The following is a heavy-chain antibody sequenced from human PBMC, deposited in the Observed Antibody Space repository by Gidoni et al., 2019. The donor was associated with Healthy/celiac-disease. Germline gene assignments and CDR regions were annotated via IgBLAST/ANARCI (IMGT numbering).Heavy chain of an antibody. J-gene: IGHJ4*02. CDR2: ISSSSSYI. CDR3: ARDLAWDYYDSSGDSV. D-gene: IGHD3-22*01. V-gene: IGHV3-21*01. CDR1: GFTFSSYS. Sequence: EVQLVESGGGLVKPGGSLRLSCAASGFTFSSYSMNWVRQAPGKGLEWVSSISSSSSYIYYADSVKCRFTISRDNAKNSLYLQMNSLRAADTAVYYCARDLAWDYYDSSGDSVWGQGTLVTVSS.